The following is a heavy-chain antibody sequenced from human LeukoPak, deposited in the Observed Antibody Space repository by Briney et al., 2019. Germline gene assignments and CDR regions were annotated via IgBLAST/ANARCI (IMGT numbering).Heavy chain of an antibody. CDR2: IRYDGSNK. D-gene: IGHD3-3*01. CDR3: AKSTIFGVVIIGYMDV. CDR1: GFTFSSYG. V-gene: IGHV3-30*02. J-gene: IGHJ6*03. Sequence: GGSLRLSCAASGFTFSSYGMHWVRQAPGKGLEWVAFIRYDGSNKYYADSVKGRFTISRDNSKNTLYLQMNSLRAEDTAVYYCAKSTIFGVVIIGYMDVWGKGTTVTVSS.